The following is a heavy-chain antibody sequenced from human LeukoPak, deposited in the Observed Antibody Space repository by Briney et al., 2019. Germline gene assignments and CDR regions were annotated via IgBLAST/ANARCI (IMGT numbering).Heavy chain of an antibody. J-gene: IGHJ3*02. CDR2: IRSKAFGGTT. D-gene: IGHD5-12*01. CDR1: GFTFGDYA. V-gene: IGHV3-49*04. Sequence: GGSLRPSCSDSGFTFGDYAMSWVRQAPGKGLEWVGFIRSKAFGGTTEYAASVKGRFSISRDDSKSIAYLQMNSLKTEDTAVYYCTRDGGYSYGPIRAFDIWGQGTMVTVSS. CDR3: TRDGGYSYGPIRAFDI.